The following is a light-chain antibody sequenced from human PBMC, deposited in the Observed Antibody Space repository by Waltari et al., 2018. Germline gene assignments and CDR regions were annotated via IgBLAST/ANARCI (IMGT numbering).Light chain of an antibody. Sequence: DIQISPSPSSLSASLGASVPLTCRASQDISRYLNWYQQKPGKAPKLLIYYANSLASGVPSRFSGSGSGTEFTLTINSLQPEDFATFYCQQGNSFPLTLGGGTKVEIK. CDR3: QQGNSFPLT. J-gene: IGKJ4*01. V-gene: IGKV1-39*01. CDR2: YAN. CDR1: QDISRY.